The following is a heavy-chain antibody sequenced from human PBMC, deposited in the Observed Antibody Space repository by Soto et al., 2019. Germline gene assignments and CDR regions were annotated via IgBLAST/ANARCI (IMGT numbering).Heavy chain of an antibody. J-gene: IGHJ4*02. Sequence: GGSLRLSCAASGFTFSSYWMSWVRQAPGKGLEWVANIKQDGSEKYYVDSVKGRFTISRDNAKNSLYLQMNSLRAEDTAVYYCARFFNRRGALVPLDYCGQGTLVTVSS. V-gene: IGHV3-7*05. D-gene: IGHD6-6*01. CDR1: GFTFSSYW. CDR2: IKQDGSEK. CDR3: ARFFNRRGALVPLDY.